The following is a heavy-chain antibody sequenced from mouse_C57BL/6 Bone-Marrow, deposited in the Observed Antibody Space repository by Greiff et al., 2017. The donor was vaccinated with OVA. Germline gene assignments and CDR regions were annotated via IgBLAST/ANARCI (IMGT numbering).Heavy chain of an antibody. J-gene: IGHJ3*01. Sequence: QVQLQQSGAELARPGASVKMSCKASGYTFTSYTMHWVKQRPGQGLEWIGYINPSSGYTKYNQKFKDKATLTADKSSRTAYMQLSSLTSEDSAVYYCARSEGYDDDVAYWGQGTLVTVSA. V-gene: IGHV1-4*01. CDR2: INPSSGYT. CDR1: GYTFTSYT. CDR3: ARSEGYDDDVAY. D-gene: IGHD2-4*01.